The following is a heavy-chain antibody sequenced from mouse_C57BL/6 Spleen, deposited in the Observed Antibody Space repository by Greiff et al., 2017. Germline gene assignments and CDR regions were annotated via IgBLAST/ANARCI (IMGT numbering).Heavy chain of an antibody. Sequence: EVKLMESGPGMVKPSQSLSLTCTVTGYSITSGYDWHWIRHFPGNKLEWMGYISYSGSTNYNPSLKSRISITHDTSKNHFFLKLNSVTTEDTATYFCARGYDGYPRFAYWGQGTLVTVSA. CDR1: GYSITSGYD. J-gene: IGHJ3*01. CDR2: ISYSGST. D-gene: IGHD2-3*01. V-gene: IGHV3-1*01. CDR3: ARGYDGYPRFAY.